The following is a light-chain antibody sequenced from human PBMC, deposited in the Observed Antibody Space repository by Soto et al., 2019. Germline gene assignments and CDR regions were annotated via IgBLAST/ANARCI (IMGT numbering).Light chain of an antibody. Sequence: QSVLTQPPSVSGAPGQRATISCTRSSSNIGAAYSVHWYQQLPGTAPRLLIFGDTSRPSGVPDRFSASESGTSASLVITGLQAEDEADYYCQSYESSRGGYVFGTGTKVTVL. CDR2: GDT. J-gene: IGLJ1*01. CDR1: SSNIGAAYS. V-gene: IGLV1-40*01. CDR3: QSYESSRGGYV.